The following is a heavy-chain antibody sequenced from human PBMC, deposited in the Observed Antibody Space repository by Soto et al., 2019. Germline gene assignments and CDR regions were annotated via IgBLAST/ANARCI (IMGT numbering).Heavy chain of an antibody. V-gene: IGHV3-23*01. CDR3: AKERNSYYYYYYGMDV. J-gene: IGHJ6*02. CDR1: GFTFSSYA. CDR2: ISGSGGST. Sequence: PGGSLRLSCAASGFTFSSYAMSWVRQAPGKGLEWVSAISGSGGSTYYADSVKGRFTISRDNSKNTLYLQMSSLRAEDTAVYYCAKERNSYYYYYYGMDVWGQGTTVTVSS.